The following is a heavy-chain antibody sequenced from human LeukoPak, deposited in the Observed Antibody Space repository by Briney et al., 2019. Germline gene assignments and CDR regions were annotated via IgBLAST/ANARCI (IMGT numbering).Heavy chain of an antibody. D-gene: IGHD6-19*01. Sequence: PGGSLRLSCAASGFTFSSYSMNWVRQAPGKGLEWVSSISSSSSYIYYADSVKGRFTISRDNAKNSLYLQMNSLRAEDTAVYYCARVPNSIAVAGWGSFDYWGQGTLVTVTS. CDR3: ARVPNSIAVAGWGSFDY. J-gene: IGHJ4*02. V-gene: IGHV3-21*01. CDR1: GFTFSSYS. CDR2: ISSSSSYI.